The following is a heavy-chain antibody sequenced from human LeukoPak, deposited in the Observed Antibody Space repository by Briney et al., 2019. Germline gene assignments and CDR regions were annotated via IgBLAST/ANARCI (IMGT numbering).Heavy chain of an antibody. Sequence: SETLSLTCAVYGGSFSGYYWSWIRQPPGKGLEWIGEINHSGSTNYNPSLKSRVTISVDTSENQFSLKLSSVTAADTAVYYCARDHYDSSGYYSFDYWGQGTLVTVSS. V-gene: IGHV4-34*01. CDR2: INHSGST. CDR1: GGSFSGYY. D-gene: IGHD3-22*01. J-gene: IGHJ4*02. CDR3: ARDHYDSSGYYSFDY.